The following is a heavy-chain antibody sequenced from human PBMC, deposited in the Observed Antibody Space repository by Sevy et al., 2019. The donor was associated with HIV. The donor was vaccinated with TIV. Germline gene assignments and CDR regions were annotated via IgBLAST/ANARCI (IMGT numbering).Heavy chain of an antibody. D-gene: IGHD6-13*01. Sequence: GGSLRLSCAASGFTFSGYSMNWVRQAPGKGLEWVSSISSSSSYIYYADSVKGRFTISRDNAKNSLYLQMNSLRAEDTAVYYCARDSLSSSWYGVLDPWGQGTLVTVSS. CDR1: GFTFSGYS. CDR2: ISSSSSYI. V-gene: IGHV3-21*01. CDR3: ARDSLSSSWYGVLDP. J-gene: IGHJ5*02.